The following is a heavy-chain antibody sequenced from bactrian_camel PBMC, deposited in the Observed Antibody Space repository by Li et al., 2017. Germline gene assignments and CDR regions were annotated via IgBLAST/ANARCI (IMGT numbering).Heavy chain of an antibody. V-gene: IGHV3S54*01. D-gene: IGHD2*01. Sequence: VQLVESGGGSVQAGGSLRLSCKTSQYYFGSSCMGCFRQAPGKEREGVATINPDGGETWYAVTVKGRFTISRDNAKNTLYLQMNDLKPEDTAMYYCAAQSRRFCIVSLSDNPYNYWGQGTQVTVS. CDR2: INPDGGET. J-gene: IGHJ4*01. CDR1: QYYFGSSC. CDR3: AAQSRRFCIVSLSDNPYNY.